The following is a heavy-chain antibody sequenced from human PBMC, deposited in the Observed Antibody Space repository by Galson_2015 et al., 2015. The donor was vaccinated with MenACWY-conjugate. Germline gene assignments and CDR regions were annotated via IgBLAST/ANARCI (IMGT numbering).Heavy chain of an antibody. CDR3: AKDIRGRQDLHYYGMDV. CDR2: ISGSGRST. J-gene: IGHJ6*02. Sequence: SLRLSCAASGFTFSSYAMSWVRQAPGKGLEWVSTISGSGRSTYFADSVKGRFTTSRDNSKNTLYLQMNSLRAEDTAVYYCAKDIRGRQDLHYYGMDVWGQGTTVTVSS. V-gene: IGHV3-23*01. D-gene: IGHD3-3*02. CDR1: GFTFSSYA.